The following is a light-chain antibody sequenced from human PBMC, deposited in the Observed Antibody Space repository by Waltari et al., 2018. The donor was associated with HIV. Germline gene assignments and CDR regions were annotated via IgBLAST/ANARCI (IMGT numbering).Light chain of an antibody. Sequence: QSALTQPRSVSGSPGKSVNIPRTGTASDTGYLADVSWYPQSPGKAPKIIIYEVIQRPSGFPDRFTASKSGITASLTISGLQDEDEADYYCCSYAGTYTYVFGSGTTVTVL. V-gene: IGLV2-11*01. CDR3: CSYAGTYTYV. J-gene: IGLJ1*01. CDR1: ASDTGYLAD. CDR2: EVI.